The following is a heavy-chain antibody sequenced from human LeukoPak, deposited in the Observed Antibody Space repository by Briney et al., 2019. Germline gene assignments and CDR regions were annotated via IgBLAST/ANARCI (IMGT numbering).Heavy chain of an antibody. Sequence: ASETLSLTCTVSGGSISSSSYYWGWIRQPPGKGLEWIGSIYYIGSPYYNPSLKSRVTISVDTSKNQFSLKLSSVTAADTAVYYCASHERGGLSFDYWGQGTLVTVSS. V-gene: IGHV4-39*01. D-gene: IGHD1-1*01. J-gene: IGHJ4*02. CDR3: ASHERGGLSFDY. CDR1: GGSISSSSYY. CDR2: IYYIGSP.